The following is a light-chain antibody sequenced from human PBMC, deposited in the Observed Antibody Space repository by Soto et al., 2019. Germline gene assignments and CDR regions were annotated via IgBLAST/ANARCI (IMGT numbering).Light chain of an antibody. CDR1: QSISTY. J-gene: IGKJ1*01. CDR3: QQYNSYWT. CDR2: AAS. Sequence: DIQMTQSPSSLSASVGDRVTVTCRASQSISTYLYWYQQKPGKAPKLLIYAASSLETGVPSRFSGSGSGTDFTLTISSLQPDDFATYYCQQYNSYWTFGQGTKVEIK. V-gene: IGKV1-39*01.